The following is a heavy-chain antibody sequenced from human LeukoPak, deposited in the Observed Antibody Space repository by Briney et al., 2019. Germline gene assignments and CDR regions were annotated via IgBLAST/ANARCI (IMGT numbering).Heavy chain of an antibody. V-gene: IGHV3-23*01. D-gene: IGHD2-2*01. CDR2: ISGSGGST. CDR1: GFTFSSYV. CDR3: AKDRVYCSSTSCYLPEYFQH. J-gene: IGHJ1*01. Sequence: GGSLRLSCAASGFTFSSYVLIWVRQAPGKGLEWVSAISGSGGSTYYADSVKGRFTISRDNSKNTLYLQMNSLRAEDTAVYYCAKDRVYCSSTSCYLPEYFQHWGQGTLVTVSS.